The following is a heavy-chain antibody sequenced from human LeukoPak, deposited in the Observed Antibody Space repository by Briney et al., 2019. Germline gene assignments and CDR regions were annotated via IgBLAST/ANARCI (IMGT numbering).Heavy chain of an antibody. D-gene: IGHD2-15*01. CDR3: AISCSGGSCYSEGNYYMDV. V-gene: IGHV1-2*02. CDR1: GYTFTGYY. CDR2: INPNSGGT. J-gene: IGHJ6*03. Sequence: ASVKVSCKASGYTFTGYYMHWVRQDPGQGLEWMGWINPNSGGTNYAQKFQGRVTMTRDTSISTAYMELGRLRSDDTAVYYCAISCSGGSCYSEGNYYMDVWGKGTTVTVSS.